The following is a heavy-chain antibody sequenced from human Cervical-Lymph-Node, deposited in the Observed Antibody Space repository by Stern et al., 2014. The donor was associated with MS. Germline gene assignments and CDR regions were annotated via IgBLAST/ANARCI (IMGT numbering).Heavy chain of an antibody. Sequence: QMQLVQSGAEVKKPGASVKVSCKASGYTFNSFALHWVRQAPGQSLEWMGWIIADNGNTKYSPNVQGRCSFTRDTSANIADIELSGLRSEDTAVYYCTRAYFGSQFGYWGQGTLVTVSA. J-gene: IGHJ4*02. V-gene: IGHV1-3*01. CDR2: IIADNGNT. CDR3: TRAYFGSQFGY. D-gene: IGHD3-9*01. CDR1: GYTFNSFA.